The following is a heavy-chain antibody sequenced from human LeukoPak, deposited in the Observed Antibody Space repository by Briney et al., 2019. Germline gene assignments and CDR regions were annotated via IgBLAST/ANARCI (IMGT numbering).Heavy chain of an antibody. CDR2: ISGSGGST. CDR1: GFTFSSYA. D-gene: IGHD2-15*01. J-gene: IGHJ3*02. V-gene: IGHV3-23*01. CDR3: AREGFAAASDI. Sequence: GGSLRLSCAASGFTFSSYAMSWVRQAPGKGLEWVSAISGSGGSTYYADSVKGRFTISRDNSKNSMYPQMNSLRAEDTAVYYCAREGFAAASDIWGQGTMVTVSS.